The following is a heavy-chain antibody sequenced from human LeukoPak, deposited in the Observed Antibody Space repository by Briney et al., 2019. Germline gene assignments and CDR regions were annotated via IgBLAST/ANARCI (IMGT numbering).Heavy chain of an antibody. CDR1: GYTFSIYN. CDR3: AREGVAGTGLDY. V-gene: IGHV1-46*01. Sequence: ASVKVSCKASGYTFSIYNMHWVRQAPGQGLEWMGIINPSGGTSYAQKLQGRITMTRDTSTVYMELSSLRSEDAAVYYCAREGVAGTGLDYWGQGTLVTVSS. J-gene: IGHJ4*02. CDR2: INPSGGT. D-gene: IGHD6-13*01.